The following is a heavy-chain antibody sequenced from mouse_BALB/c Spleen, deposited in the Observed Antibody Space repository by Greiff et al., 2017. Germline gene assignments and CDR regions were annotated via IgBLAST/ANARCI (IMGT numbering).Heavy chain of an antibody. CDR3: ARGNDYDGGNYFDY. D-gene: IGHD2-4*01. Sequence: DVKLVESGGGLVKLGGSLKLSCAASGFTFSSYYMSWVRQTPEKRLELVAAINSNGGSTYYPDTVKGRFTISRDNAKNTLYLQMSSLKSEDTALYYGARGNDYDGGNYFDYWGQGTTLTVSS. J-gene: IGHJ2*01. CDR2: INSNGGST. CDR1: GFTFSSYY. V-gene: IGHV5-6-2*01.